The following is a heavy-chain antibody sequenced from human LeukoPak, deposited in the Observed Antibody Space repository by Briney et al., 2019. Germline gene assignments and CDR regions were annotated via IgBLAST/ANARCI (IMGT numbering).Heavy chain of an antibody. Sequence: SVKVSCKASGGTFSSYAISWVRQAPGQGLEWMGGIIPIFGTANYAQKFQGRVTITTDESTSTAYMELSSLRAEDTAVYYCARDLLSPFLIPYYDSSGYADYWGQGTLVTVSS. CDR2: IIPIFGTA. CDR3: ARDLLSPFLIPYYDSSGYADY. V-gene: IGHV1-69*05. CDR1: GGTFSSYA. J-gene: IGHJ4*02. D-gene: IGHD3-22*01.